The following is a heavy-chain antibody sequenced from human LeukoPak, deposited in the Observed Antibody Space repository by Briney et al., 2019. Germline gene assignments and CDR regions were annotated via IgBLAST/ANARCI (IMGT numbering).Heavy chain of an antibody. V-gene: IGHV4-30-2*01. Sequence: SQTLSLTCAVSGGSISSGGYSWSWIRQPPGKGLEWIGYIYHSGGTYYNPSLKSRVTISVDRSKNQFSLKLSSVTAADTAVYYCARDRGYSGMYYYGMDVWGQGTTVTVSS. CDR3: ARDRGYSGMYYYGMDV. CDR1: GGSISSGGYS. J-gene: IGHJ6*02. D-gene: IGHD5-12*01. CDR2: IYHSGGT.